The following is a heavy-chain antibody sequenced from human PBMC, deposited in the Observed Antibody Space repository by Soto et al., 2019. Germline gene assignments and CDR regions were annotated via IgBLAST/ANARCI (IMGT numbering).Heavy chain of an antibody. CDR1: GGSISSSSYY. V-gene: IGHV4-39*01. Sequence: QLQLQESGPGLVKPSETLSLTCTVSGGSISSSSYYWGWIRQPPGKGLEWIGSIYYSGSTYYNPSLKSRVTISVDTSKNQFSLKLSSVTAADTAVYYCARHLTTHNWFDPWGQGTLVTVSS. J-gene: IGHJ5*02. CDR2: IYYSGST. CDR3: ARHLTTHNWFDP. D-gene: IGHD7-27*01.